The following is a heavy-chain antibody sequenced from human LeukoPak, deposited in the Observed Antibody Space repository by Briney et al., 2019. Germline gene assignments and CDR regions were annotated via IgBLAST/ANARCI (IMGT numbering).Heavy chain of an antibody. CDR1: GYTFTSYY. CDR3: AGEFLDYGGPFDY. J-gene: IGHJ4*02. V-gene: IGHV1-46*01. CDR2: INPSGGST. Sequence: ASVKVSCKASGYTFTSYYMHWVRQAPGQGLEWMGIINPSGGSTSYAQKFQGRVTMTRDMSTSTVYMELSSLVSEDTGVYYCAGEFLDYGGPFDYWGQGTLVTVSS. D-gene: IGHD4-23*01.